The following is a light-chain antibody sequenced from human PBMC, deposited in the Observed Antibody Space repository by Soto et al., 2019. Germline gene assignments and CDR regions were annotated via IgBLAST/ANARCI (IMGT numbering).Light chain of an antibody. CDR3: QQYDISPRS. CDR2: GSS. CDR1: ESLNSFY. V-gene: IGKV3-20*01. Sequence: EIVLTQSPGTLSLSPGERATLSCRASESLNSFYLAWYQQKPGQAPRLLIYGSSNRATGIPDRFSGSGSGTDCTLTISRLDPEDFAVYYCQQYDISPRSFGQGTKVEVK. J-gene: IGKJ1*01.